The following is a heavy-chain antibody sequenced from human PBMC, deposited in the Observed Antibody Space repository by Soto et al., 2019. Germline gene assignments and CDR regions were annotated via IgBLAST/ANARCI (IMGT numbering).Heavy chain of an antibody. J-gene: IGHJ6*02. Sequence: EVQLLESGGGLVQPGGSLRLSCAAAGFTFSSYAMSWVRQAPGKGLEWVSAISGSGGSTYYADSVKGRFTISRDNSKNTLYLQMNSLRAEDTAVYYCAKAPSGSGSYHPRPKYYYGMDVWGQGTTVTVSS. CDR1: GFTFSSYA. CDR2: ISGSGGST. CDR3: AKAPSGSGSYHPRPKYYYGMDV. D-gene: IGHD3-10*01. V-gene: IGHV3-23*01.